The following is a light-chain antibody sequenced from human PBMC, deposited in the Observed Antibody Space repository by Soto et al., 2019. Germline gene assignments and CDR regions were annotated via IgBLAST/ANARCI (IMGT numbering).Light chain of an antibody. Sequence: DIVMTQSPDSLAVSLGERATINCKSSQSVLYSSNNKNYLAWYQQKPGQPPKLLIYWASTRESGVPARFSGSGSGTDFTITISSLQAEDVAVYYCQQYYSTPRTFGQGTKVEIK. CDR3: QQYYSTPRT. CDR2: WAS. V-gene: IGKV4-1*01. J-gene: IGKJ1*01. CDR1: QSVLYSSNNKNY.